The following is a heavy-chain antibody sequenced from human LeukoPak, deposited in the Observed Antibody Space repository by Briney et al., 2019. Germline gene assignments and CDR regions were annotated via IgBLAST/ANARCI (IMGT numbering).Heavy chain of an antibody. J-gene: IGHJ5*02. D-gene: IGHD2-2*01. CDR1: GGSISGYY. CDR3: ARDIGYCTSANCYGRFNWFDP. CDR2: VYASGST. V-gene: IGHV4-4*07. Sequence: SETLSLICTVSGGSISGYYWSWIRHPAGKGLEWIGRVYASGSTHYNPSVKSRVTMSVDASRNQFSLKLSSVTAADTAVYFCARDIGYCTSANCYGRFNWFDPWGQGTLVTVSS.